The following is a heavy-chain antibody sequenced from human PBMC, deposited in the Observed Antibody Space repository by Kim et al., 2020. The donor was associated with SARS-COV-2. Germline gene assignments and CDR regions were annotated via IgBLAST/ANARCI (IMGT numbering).Heavy chain of an antibody. CDR2: IYYSGRT. D-gene: IGHD1-26*01. V-gene: IGHV4-39*01. CDR3: ARVIEWGSFYCDH. Sequence: SETLSLTCNVSGASVGSTNYYWGWVRQSPGKGLEWIGSIYYSGRTSYDPSLASRVTISLDTSNNQFYLRLNSVTAADTAVYFCARVIEWGSFYCDHWGRGVLVRVSS. J-gene: IGHJ4*02. CDR1: GASVGSTNYY.